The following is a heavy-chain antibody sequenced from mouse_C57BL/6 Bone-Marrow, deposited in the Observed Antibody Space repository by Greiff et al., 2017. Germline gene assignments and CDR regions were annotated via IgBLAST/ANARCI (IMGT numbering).Heavy chain of an antibody. CDR3: AGGLGRVYYAMDY. Sequence: QVQLQQSGAELAKPGASVKLSCKASGYTFTSYWMHWVKQRPGQGLEWIGYINPSSGYTKYNQKFKDKATLTADKSSSTAYMQLSSLTYEDSAVYYCAGGLGRVYYAMDYWVQGPTVTVSS. CDR2: INPSSGYT. CDR1: GYTFTSYW. V-gene: IGHV1-7*01. D-gene: IGHD4-1*01. J-gene: IGHJ4*01.